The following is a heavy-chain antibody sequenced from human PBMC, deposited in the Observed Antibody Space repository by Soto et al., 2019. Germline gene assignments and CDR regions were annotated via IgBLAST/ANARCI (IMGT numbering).Heavy chain of an antibody. V-gene: IGHV4-34*01. D-gene: IGHD6-6*01. CDR1: DGSFSGYY. J-gene: IGHJ4*02. CDR3: AHSPYSSSSYYFDY. CDR2: INHSGST. Sequence: ETLSLTCAVYDGSFSGYYWTWIRQPPGTGLEWIGEINHSGSTNYNPSLKSRVTISVDTSKNQFSLKLTSVTAADTAVYYCAHSPYSSSSYYFDYWGQGTLVTVSS.